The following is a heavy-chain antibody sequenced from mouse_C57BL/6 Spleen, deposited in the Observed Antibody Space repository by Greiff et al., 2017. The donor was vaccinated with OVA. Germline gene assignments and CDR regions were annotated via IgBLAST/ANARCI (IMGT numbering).Heavy chain of an antibody. D-gene: IGHD4-1*01. V-gene: IGHV1-15*01. CDR3: TLTGCAWLAY. CDR2: IDPETGGT. CDR1: GYTFTDYE. Sequence: VKLQESGAELVRPGASVTLSCKASGYTFTDYEMHWVKQTPVHGLEWIGAIDPETGGTAYNQKFKGKAILTADKSSSTAYMELRSLTSEDSAVYDGTLTGCAWLAYWGQGTLVTVSA. J-gene: IGHJ3*01.